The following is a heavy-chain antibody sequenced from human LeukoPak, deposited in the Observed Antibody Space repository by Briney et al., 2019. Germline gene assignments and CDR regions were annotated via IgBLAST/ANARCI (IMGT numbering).Heavy chain of an antibody. CDR1: GFTFSSYS. CDR2: IKSKIDGGTI. D-gene: IGHD6-25*01. CDR3: TTRRQDGC. Sequence: GGSLRLSCAASGFTFSSYSTNWVRQAPGKGLEWVGRIKSKIDGGTIDYAAPVKGRFTISRDDSRNTLYLQMNSLKTEDTAVYYCTTRRQDGCWGQGTLVTVS. J-gene: IGHJ4*02. V-gene: IGHV3-15*01.